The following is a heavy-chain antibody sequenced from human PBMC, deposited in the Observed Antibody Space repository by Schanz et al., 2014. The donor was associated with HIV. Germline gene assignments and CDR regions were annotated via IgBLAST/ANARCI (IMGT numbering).Heavy chain of an antibody. V-gene: IGHV4-30-2*01. CDR2: IYHTGGA. J-gene: IGHJ6*02. D-gene: IGHD1-26*01. Sequence: QLPLQESGSGLVKPSQTLSLTCAVSGGSLSSGGSYSWSWVRKPPGKGLEWIGHIYHTGGASYTPSLKSRVTMSVDKSKNQFPLKLTSVTAADTAVYYCARGPSGGLTPSRGMDVWGQGTTVTVSS. CDR1: GGSLSSGGSYS. CDR3: ARGPSGGLTPSRGMDV.